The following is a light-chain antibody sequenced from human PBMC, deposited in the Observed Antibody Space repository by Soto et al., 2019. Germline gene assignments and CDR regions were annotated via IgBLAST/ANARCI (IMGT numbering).Light chain of an antibody. Sequence: QSALTQPASVSGSPGQSITISCTGTSSDVGSYNYVSWYQQHPGKAPKLVIYGVTNRPSGVSSRVSGSKSGNTASLTISGLQAEDEADYYCSSYTTSSTLVFGAGTKLTVL. V-gene: IGLV2-14*03. CDR1: SSDVGSYNY. CDR3: SSYTTSSTLV. J-gene: IGLJ1*01. CDR2: GVT.